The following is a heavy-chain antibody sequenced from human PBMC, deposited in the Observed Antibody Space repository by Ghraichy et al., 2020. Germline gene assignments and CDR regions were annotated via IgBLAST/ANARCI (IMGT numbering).Heavy chain of an antibody. Sequence: GESLNISCAASGFTVSSNYMSWVRQAPGKGLEWVSVIYSGGSTYYADSVKGRFTISRDNSKNTLYLQMNSLRAEDTAVYYCASIAVAGLYYFDYWGQGTLVTVSS. D-gene: IGHD6-19*01. CDR1: GFTVSSNY. V-gene: IGHV3-53*01. CDR3: ASIAVAGLYYFDY. CDR2: IYSGGST. J-gene: IGHJ4*02.